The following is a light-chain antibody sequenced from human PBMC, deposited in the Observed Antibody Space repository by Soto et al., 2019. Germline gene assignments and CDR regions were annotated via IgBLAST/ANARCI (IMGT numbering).Light chain of an antibody. CDR1: SSVVGGFNY. CDR2: DVI. V-gene: IGLV2-14*01. Sequence: QSVLTQPSSVSGAPGQSITLSCPGNSSVVGGFNYVSWFQQHPGKAPKLLIYDVINRPSGVSHRFSGSKSGNTASLTISGLQAEDEADYYCTSYTSSSTYVFGTGTKVTVL. J-gene: IGLJ1*01. CDR3: TSYTSSSTYV.